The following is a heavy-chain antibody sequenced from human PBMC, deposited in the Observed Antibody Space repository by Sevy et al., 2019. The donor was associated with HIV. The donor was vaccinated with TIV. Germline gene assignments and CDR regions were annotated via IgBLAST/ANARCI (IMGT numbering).Heavy chain of an antibody. D-gene: IGHD5-18*01. CDR2: LSDTSSTI. CDR3: ARWGYGAESLWAIDY. CDR1: GFTFSSFA. V-gene: IGHV3-48*01. J-gene: IGHJ4*02. Sequence: GGSLRLSCVASGFTFSSFAMNWVRQAPGKGLEWVSYLSDTSSTIYYADSVKGRFTVSRDSGKNSLYLQMNNLRAEDTSVYYCARWGYGAESLWAIDYWGQGTLVTVSS.